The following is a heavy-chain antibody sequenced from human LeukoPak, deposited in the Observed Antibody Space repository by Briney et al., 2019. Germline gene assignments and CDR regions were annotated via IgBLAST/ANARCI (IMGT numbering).Heavy chain of an antibody. CDR1: GFTVSSNY. CDR2: IYSGGST. J-gene: IGHJ6*03. CDR3: ARDTEGSVDYYYMDV. V-gene: IGHV3-53*01. Sequence: GGSLRLSCAASGFTVSSNYMSWFRQAPGEGLEWVSVIYSGGSTYYADSVKGRFTISRDNSKNTLYLQMNSLRAEDTAVYYCARDTEGSVDYYYMDVWGKGTTVTVSS.